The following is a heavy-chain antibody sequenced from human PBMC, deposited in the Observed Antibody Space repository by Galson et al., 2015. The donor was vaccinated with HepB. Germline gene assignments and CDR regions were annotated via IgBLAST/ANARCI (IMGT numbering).Heavy chain of an antibody. J-gene: IGHJ6*02. V-gene: IGHV3-33*01. D-gene: IGHD2-2*02. CDR1: GFTFSSYG. CDR2: IWYDGSNK. Sequence: SLRLSCAASGFTFSSYGMHWVRQAPGKGLEWVAVIWYDGSNKYYADSVKGRFTISRDNSKNTLYLQMNSLRAEDTAVYYCARTGVPSRGPAAIRGPYYYYGMDVWGQGTTVTVSS. CDR3: ARTGVPSRGPAAIRGPYYYYGMDV.